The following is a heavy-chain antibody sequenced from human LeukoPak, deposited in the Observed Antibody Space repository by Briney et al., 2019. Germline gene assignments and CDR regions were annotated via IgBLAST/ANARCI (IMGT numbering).Heavy chain of an antibody. J-gene: IGHJ5*02. CDR3: ARVRTRWYSSSGWFEP. D-gene: IGHD6-6*01. CDR1: GGSFSGYY. Sequence: SETLSLTCAVYGGSFSGYYWSWIRQPPGKGLEWIGEINHSGRTNYNPSLKSRVTISVDTSKNQFSLKLSSVTAADTAVYYCARVRTRWYSSSGWFEPWGQGTLVTVSS. V-gene: IGHV4-34*01. CDR2: INHSGRT.